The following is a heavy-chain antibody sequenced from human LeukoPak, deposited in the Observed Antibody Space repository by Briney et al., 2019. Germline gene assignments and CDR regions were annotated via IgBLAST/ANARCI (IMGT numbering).Heavy chain of an antibody. CDR3: VPKGTEGY. V-gene: IGHV3-64D*06. Sequence: AGGSLRLSCSASGFTFSSYAMHWVRQAPGKGLEYVSAISPDGGNTYCADSVKGRFSISRDNSKNTLYLQMSSLRPEDTAVYYCVPKGTEGYWGQGTLVTVSS. CDR1: GFTFSSYA. J-gene: IGHJ4*02. CDR2: ISPDGGNT.